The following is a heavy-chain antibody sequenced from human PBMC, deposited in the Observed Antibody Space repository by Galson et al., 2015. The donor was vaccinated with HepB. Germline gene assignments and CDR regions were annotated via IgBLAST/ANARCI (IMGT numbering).Heavy chain of an antibody. CDR1: GGTFSSYT. J-gene: IGHJ3*02. CDR3: ARGSPSTDAFDI. CDR2: IIPILGIA. Sequence: SVKVSCKASGGTFSSYTISWVRQAPGQGLEWMGRIIPILGIANYAQKSQGRVTITADRSTSTAYMELSSLRSEDTAVYYCARGSPSTDAFDIWGQGTMVTVSS. V-gene: IGHV1-69*02.